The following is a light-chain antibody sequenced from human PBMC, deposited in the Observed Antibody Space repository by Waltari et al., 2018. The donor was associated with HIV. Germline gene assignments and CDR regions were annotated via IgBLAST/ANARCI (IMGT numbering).Light chain of an antibody. CDR3: QQYYTTPWR. CDR2: WAS. J-gene: IGKJ3*01. CDR1: QSVLFRSNNKNY. Sequence: DIVMTQSPDSLAVSLGERATINCKSSQSVLFRSNNKNYLAWYQQKPGQTPKLLIYWASTRESGVPDRFSGSGSGTDLTLTISRLQAEDVAVYYCQQYYTTPWRFGPGTKVDIK. V-gene: IGKV4-1*01.